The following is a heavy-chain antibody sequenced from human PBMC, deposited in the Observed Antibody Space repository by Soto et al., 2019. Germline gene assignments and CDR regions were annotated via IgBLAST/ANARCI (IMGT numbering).Heavy chain of an antibody. CDR2: IIPIFGTA. Sequence: GASVKVSCKASGGTFSSYAISWVRQAPGQGLEWMGGIIPIFGTANYAQKFQGRVTITADESTSTAYMELSSLRSEDTAVYYCARPKRPTYYYDSSGYPRFVYWGQGTLVTV. CDR1: GGTFSSYA. J-gene: IGHJ4*02. D-gene: IGHD3-22*01. V-gene: IGHV1-69*13. CDR3: ARPKRPTYYYDSSGYPRFVY.